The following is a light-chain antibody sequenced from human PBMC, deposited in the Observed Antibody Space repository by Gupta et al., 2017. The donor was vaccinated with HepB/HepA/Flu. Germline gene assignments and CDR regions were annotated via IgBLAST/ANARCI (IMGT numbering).Light chain of an antibody. Sequence: QSALTQPASVSASPGQSITISCTGTSSDLGAYNYVSWYKPHPGKAPKLMIYDVSNRPSGVSNRFSGSKSGNTASLTISGLQAEDEADYYCSSYTSSSTVVFGGGTKLTVL. CDR3: SSYTSSSTVV. V-gene: IGLV2-14*01. CDR1: SSDLGAYNY. CDR2: DVS. J-gene: IGLJ2*01.